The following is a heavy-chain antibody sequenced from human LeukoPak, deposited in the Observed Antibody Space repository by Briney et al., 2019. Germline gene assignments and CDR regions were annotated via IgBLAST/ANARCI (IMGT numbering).Heavy chain of an antibody. CDR3: AREGRGSYGMDV. D-gene: IGHD3-10*01. V-gene: IGHV3-21*01. CDR1: GFTFSSYS. Sequence: GSLRLSFAASGFTFSSYSMNWVRQAPGEGLEWVSSISSSSSYIYYADSVKGRFTISRDNAKNSLYLQMNSLRAEDTAVYYCAREGRGSYGMDVWGQGTTVTVSS. J-gene: IGHJ6*02. CDR2: ISSSSSYI.